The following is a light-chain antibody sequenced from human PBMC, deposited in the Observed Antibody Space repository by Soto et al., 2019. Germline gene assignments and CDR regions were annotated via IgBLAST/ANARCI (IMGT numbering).Light chain of an antibody. J-gene: IGKJ1*01. CDR3: QHYNCYST. Sequence: DIQMTQSPSTLSASVGDRVTITCRASQSISSWLAWYQQKPGKAPKLLIYKASSLESGVPSRFSGSGSGTEITLTISCLQLDDFETYYGQHYNCYSTFGQGTKVEIK. V-gene: IGKV1-5*03. CDR1: QSISSW. CDR2: KAS.